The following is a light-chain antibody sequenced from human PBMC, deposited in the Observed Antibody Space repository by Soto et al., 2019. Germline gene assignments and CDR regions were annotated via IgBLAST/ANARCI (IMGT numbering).Light chain of an antibody. Sequence: EIVLTQSPATLSLYPWERATLSCRASQSVSTYLAWYQQRPGQRPRLLIYDASSRATGIPARFSGSGSGTDFALTISSLETEDVAVYYCQQRSNGPLVTFGPGTRVDV. CDR3: QQRSNGPLVT. CDR1: QSVSTY. J-gene: IGKJ3*01. CDR2: DAS. V-gene: IGKV3-11*01.